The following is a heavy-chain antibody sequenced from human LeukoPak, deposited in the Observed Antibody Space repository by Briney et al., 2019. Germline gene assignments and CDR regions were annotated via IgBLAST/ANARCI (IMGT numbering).Heavy chain of an antibody. Sequence: GGSLRLSCAASGFTFSSYEMIWVRQAPGKGLEWVSYISSSGSTIYYADSVKGRFTISRDNAKNSLYLQMNSLRAEDTAVYYCARESGWFGELPFSWGQGTLVTVSP. CDR1: GFTFSSYE. CDR3: ARESGWFGELPFS. J-gene: IGHJ5*02. V-gene: IGHV3-48*03. D-gene: IGHD3-10*01. CDR2: ISSSGSTI.